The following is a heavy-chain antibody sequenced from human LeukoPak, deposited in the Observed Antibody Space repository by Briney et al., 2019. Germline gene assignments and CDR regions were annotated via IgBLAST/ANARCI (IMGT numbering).Heavy chain of an antibody. Sequence: PSETLSLTCTVSGGSISSYYWSWIRQPPGKGLEWIGEINHSGSTNYNPSLKSRVTISVDTSKNQFSLKLSSVTAADTAVYYCARGGSGGSQNSYYYYYGMDVWGQGTTVTVSS. CDR2: INHSGST. CDR1: GGSISSYY. V-gene: IGHV4-34*01. D-gene: IGHD2-15*01. CDR3: ARGGSGGSQNSYYYYYGMDV. J-gene: IGHJ6*02.